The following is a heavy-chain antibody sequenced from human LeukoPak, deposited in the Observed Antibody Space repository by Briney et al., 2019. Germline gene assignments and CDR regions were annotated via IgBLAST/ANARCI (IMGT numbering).Heavy chain of an antibody. CDR3: ARQSTKYNSVWLFDY. CDR1: GGSISSSGYY. CDR2: IYYSGNT. D-gene: IGHD6-19*01. V-gene: IGHV4-39*01. J-gene: IGHJ4*02. Sequence: PSETLSLTCTVSGGSISSSGYYWAWIRQPPGKGLAWIGSIYYSGNTYYNPSLRSRVTISVDTSNNKFSLKLSSVTAADTAVYYCARQSTKYNSVWLFDYWGRESWSPSPQ.